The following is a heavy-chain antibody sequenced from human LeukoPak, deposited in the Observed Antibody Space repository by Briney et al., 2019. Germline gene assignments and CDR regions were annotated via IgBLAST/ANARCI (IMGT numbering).Heavy chain of an antibody. CDR2: IFSST. D-gene: IGHD5/OR15-5a*01. Sequence: PGGSLRLSCTVSGFTVSSNSMSWVRQAPGKGLEWVSFIFSSTHYSDSVKGRFTISRDNAKNSLYLQMNSLRAEDTAVYYCASLPNYYYYYMDVWGKGTTVTISS. CDR1: GFTVSSNS. CDR3: ASLPNYYYYYMDV. J-gene: IGHJ6*03. V-gene: IGHV3-53*01.